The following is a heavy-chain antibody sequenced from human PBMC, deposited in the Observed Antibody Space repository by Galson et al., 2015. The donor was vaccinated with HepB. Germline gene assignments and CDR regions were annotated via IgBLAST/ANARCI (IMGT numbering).Heavy chain of an antibody. CDR1: GGSFSRYT. CDR3: ATDKRKTAANLLGYHYYSGMDV. V-gene: IGHV1-69*13. J-gene: IGHJ6*02. CDR2: IIPISGTA. D-gene: IGHD2-15*01. Sequence: SVKVSCKASGGSFSRYTVFWVRQGPGQGLEWMGGIIPISGTANYAQKFQGRVTITADDSTGTAYMELSSLRSEDTAVYYCATDKRKTAANLLGYHYYSGMDVWGQGTTVTVSS.